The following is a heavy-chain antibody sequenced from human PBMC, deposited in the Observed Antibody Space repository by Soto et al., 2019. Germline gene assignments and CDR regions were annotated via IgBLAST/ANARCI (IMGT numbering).Heavy chain of an antibody. J-gene: IGHJ4*02. CDR3: AREREGDPSFDY. Sequence: ASVKVSCKAAGYTFTSYGISWVRQAPGQGLEWMGWISAYNGNTNYAQKLQGRVTMTTDTSTSTAYMELRSLRSDDTAVYYCAREREGDPSFDYWGQGTLVTISS. CDR2: ISAYNGNT. D-gene: IGHD2-21*02. CDR1: GYTFTSYG. V-gene: IGHV1-18*01.